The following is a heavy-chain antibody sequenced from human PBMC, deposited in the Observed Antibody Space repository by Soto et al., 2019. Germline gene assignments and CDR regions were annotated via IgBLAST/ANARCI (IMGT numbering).Heavy chain of an antibody. J-gene: IGHJ6*02. Sequence: GGALRLSCAASGFTFSNDAMNGGRQAPGKGLEWVSTISGSGDDAYHADSVKGRFTISRDNSKNTLYLHMNRLGAEETALYYCAKGTVICARDGNLCYHLDFWGQGTTVTVSS. CDR2: ISGSGDDA. CDR3: AKGTVICARDGNLCYHLDF. CDR1: GFTFSNDA. D-gene: IGHD2-2*01. V-gene: IGHV3-23*01.